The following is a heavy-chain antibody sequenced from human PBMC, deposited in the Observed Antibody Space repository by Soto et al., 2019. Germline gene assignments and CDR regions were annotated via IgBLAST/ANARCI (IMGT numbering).Heavy chain of an antibody. CDR2: ISSSSSTI. D-gene: IGHD1-26*01. CDR3: ARDQSGSYDAFDI. CDR1: GFTFSSYS. V-gene: IGHV3-48*04. J-gene: IGHJ3*02. Sequence: GGSLRLSCAASGFTFSSYSMNWVRQAPGKGLEWVSYISSSSSTIYYADSVKGRFTISRDNAKNSLYLQMNSLRAEDTAVYYCARDQSGSYDAFDIWGQGTMVTVSS.